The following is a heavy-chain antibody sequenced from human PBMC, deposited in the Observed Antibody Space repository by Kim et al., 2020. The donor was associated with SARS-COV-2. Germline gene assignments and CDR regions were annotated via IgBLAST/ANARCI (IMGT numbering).Heavy chain of an antibody. CDR1: GSTFSSYG. V-gene: IGHV3-33*01. J-gene: IGHJ4*02. CDR3: AREGYYDFWSGPSYYFDY. D-gene: IGHD3-3*01. CDR2: IWYDGSNK. Sequence: GGSLRLSCAASGSTFSSYGMHWVRQAPGKGLEWVAVIWYDGSNKYYADSVKGRFTISRDNSKNTLYLQMNSLRAEDTAVYYCAREGYYDFWSGPSYYFDYWGQGTLVTVSS.